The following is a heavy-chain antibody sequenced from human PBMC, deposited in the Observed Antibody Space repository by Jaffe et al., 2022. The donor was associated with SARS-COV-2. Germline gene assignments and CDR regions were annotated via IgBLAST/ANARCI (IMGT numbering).Heavy chain of an antibody. D-gene: IGHD3-22*01. CDR2: IYYSGST. V-gene: IGHV4-39*01. J-gene: IGHJ5*02. Sequence: QLQLQESGPGLVKPSETLSLTCTVSGGSISSSSYYWGWIRQPPGKGLEWIGSIYYSGSTYYNPSLKSRVTISVDTSKNQFSLKLSSVTAADTAVYYCARRTRQTIPYYDSSGDNWFDPWGQGTLVTVSS. CDR3: ARRTRQTIPYYDSSGDNWFDP. CDR1: GGSISSSSYY.